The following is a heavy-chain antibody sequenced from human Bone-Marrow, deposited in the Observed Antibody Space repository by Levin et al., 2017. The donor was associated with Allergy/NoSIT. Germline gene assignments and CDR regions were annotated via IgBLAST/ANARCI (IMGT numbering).Heavy chain of an antibody. J-gene: IGHJ4*02. D-gene: IGHD2/OR15-2a*01. Sequence: GESLKISCKASGYTFTTYPIHWVRQAPGQRLEWMGWINVGNGNRKYSEHLQGRVTITRDTSASTAYMELSSLRSEDTAVYYCARAGIFRTFDYWGQGSLVTVFS. CDR2: INVGNGNR. CDR3: ARAGIFRTFDY. V-gene: IGHV1-3*01. CDR1: GYTFTTYP.